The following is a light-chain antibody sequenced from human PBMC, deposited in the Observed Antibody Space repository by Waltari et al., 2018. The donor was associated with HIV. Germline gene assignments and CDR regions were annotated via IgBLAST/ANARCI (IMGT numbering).Light chain of an antibody. J-gene: IGKJ5*01. CDR1: QTVSSNY. CDR3: QRYGTSPPIT. Sequence: EIVLTQSPGTLSLSPGERATLSCRASQTVSSNYLAWYQQKPGQAPRVLIYGATSRATGIPDRFSGSGSGTDFTLTISRLEPEDFALYYCQRYGTSPPITFGQGTRLRL. CDR2: GAT. V-gene: IGKV3-20*01.